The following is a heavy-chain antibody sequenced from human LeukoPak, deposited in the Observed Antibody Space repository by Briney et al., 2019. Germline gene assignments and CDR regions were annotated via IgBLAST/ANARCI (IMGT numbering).Heavy chain of an antibody. CDR3: ARDTRAAYYYGMDV. V-gene: IGHV3-48*02. Sequence: GRSLRLSCAASGFTFSSYSMNWVRQAPGKGLEWVSYISSSSSTIYYADSVKGRFTISRDNAKNSLYLQMNSLRDEDTAVYYCARDTRAAYYYGMDVWGQGTTVTVSS. D-gene: IGHD6-13*01. J-gene: IGHJ6*02. CDR1: GFTFSSYS. CDR2: ISSSSSTI.